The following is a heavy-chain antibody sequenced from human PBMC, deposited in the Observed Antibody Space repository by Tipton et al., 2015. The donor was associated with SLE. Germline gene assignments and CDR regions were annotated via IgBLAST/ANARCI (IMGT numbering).Heavy chain of an antibody. Sequence: TLSLTCTVSGGSISSYYWSWIRQPPGKGLEWIGYTYYSGSTNYNPPLKSRVTISVDTSKNQFSLKLSSVTAADTSVYYCARGMGWGDAFDIWGQVTMVTVSS. CDR1: GGSISSYY. J-gene: IGHJ3*02. CDR2: TYYSGST. CDR3: ARGMGWGDAFDI. V-gene: IGHV4-59*01. D-gene: IGHD3-16*01.